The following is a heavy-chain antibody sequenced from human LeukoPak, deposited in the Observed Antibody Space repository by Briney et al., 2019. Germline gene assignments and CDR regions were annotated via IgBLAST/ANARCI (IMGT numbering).Heavy chain of an antibody. J-gene: IGHJ4*02. V-gene: IGHV1-18*01. D-gene: IGHD6-13*01. CDR2: ISAYNGNT. CDR1: GYTFTSYG. Sequence: ASVKVSCKASGYTFTSYGISWVRQAPGQGLEWMGWISAYNGNTNYAQKLQGRVTMTTDTSTSTGYMELRSLRSDDTAVYYCARDSSIAAAGVVDYWGQGTLVTVSS. CDR3: ARDSSIAAAGVVDY.